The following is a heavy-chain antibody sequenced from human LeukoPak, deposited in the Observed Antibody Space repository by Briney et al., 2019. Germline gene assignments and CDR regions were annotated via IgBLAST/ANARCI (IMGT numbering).Heavy chain of an antibody. CDR1: GFTFSSYG. CDR2: IWYDGSNK. Sequence: GGSLRLSCAASGFTFSSYGMHWVRQAPGKGLEWVAVIWYDGSNKYYADSVKGRFTISRDNSKNTLYPQMNSLRAEDTAVYYCAREAIDIVVVPAAPHFDYWGQGTLVTVSS. V-gene: IGHV3-33*01. J-gene: IGHJ4*02. D-gene: IGHD2-2*01. CDR3: AREAIDIVVVPAAPHFDY.